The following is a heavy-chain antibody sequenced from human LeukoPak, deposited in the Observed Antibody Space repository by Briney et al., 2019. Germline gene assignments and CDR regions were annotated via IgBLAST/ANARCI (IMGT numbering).Heavy chain of an antibody. CDR3: ARDFSAAFDI. V-gene: IGHV4-34*01. CDR2: INHSGST. CDR1: GGSFSGYY. D-gene: IGHD2/OR15-2a*01. Sequence: SETLSLTCAVYGGSFSGYYWSWIRQPPGKGLEWIGEINHSGSTNYNPSLKSRVTISVDTSKNQFSLKLSSVTAADTAVYYCARDFSAAFDIWGQGTMVTVSS. J-gene: IGHJ3*02.